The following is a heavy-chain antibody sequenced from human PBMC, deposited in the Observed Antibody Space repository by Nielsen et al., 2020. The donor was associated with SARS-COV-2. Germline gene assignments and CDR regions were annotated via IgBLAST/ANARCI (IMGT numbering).Heavy chain of an antibody. CDR1: GGSINSGGYY. Sequence: SETLSLTCTVSGGSINSGGYYWSWIRQPPGKGLEWIGEINHSGSTNYNPSLKSRVTISVDTSKNQFSLKLSSVTAADTAVYYCARGRSITMIVLDYFDYWGQGTLVTVSS. J-gene: IGHJ4*02. CDR3: ARGRSITMIVLDYFDY. V-gene: IGHV4-34*01. D-gene: IGHD3-22*01. CDR2: INHSGST.